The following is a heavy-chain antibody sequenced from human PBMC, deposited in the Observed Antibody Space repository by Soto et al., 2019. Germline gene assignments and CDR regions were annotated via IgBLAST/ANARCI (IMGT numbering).Heavy chain of an antibody. CDR2: IYYSGST. J-gene: IGHJ5*02. Sequence: SETLSLTCTVSGGSISSSSYYWGWIRQPPGKGLEWIGSIYYSGSTYYNPSLKSRVTISVDTSKNQFSLKLSSVTAADTAVYYCARHKYIAAARKTNWFDPWGQGTLVTVSS. V-gene: IGHV4-39*01. CDR3: ARHKYIAAARKTNWFDP. CDR1: GGSISSSSYY. D-gene: IGHD6-13*01.